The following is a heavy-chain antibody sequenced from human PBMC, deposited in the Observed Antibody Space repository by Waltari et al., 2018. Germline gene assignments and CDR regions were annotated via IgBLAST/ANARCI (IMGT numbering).Heavy chain of an antibody. J-gene: IGHJ4*02. CDR3: ARGLSSSAFDY. CDR1: GGSISSGSYY. V-gene: IGHV4-61*02. D-gene: IGHD6-25*01. Sequence: QVQLQESGPGLVKPSQTLSLTCTVSGGSISSGSYYWSWIRQPAGKGLEWIGRIYTSGSTNYNPSLKSRVTISVDTSKNQFSLKLSSVTAADTAVYYCARGLSSSAFDYWGQGTLVTVSS. CDR2: IYTSGST.